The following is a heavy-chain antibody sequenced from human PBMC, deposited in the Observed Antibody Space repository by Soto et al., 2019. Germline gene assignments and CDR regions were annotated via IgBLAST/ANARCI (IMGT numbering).Heavy chain of an antibody. CDR1: GFTFDTYG. CDR3: ARVTPGNNLYYFSGLDF. CDR2: ISYEGSNT. D-gene: IGHD1-1*01. V-gene: IGHV3-30-3*01. Sequence: HVHLVESGGGVVQPGRSLRLSCVASGFTFDTYGIHWVRQAPGKGLQWVALISYEGSNTYYADSVRGRFTIYRDNSKNTLYLQMNTLRPEDTGLYYCARVTPGNNLYYFSGLDFWGQGTSVTVSS. J-gene: IGHJ6*02.